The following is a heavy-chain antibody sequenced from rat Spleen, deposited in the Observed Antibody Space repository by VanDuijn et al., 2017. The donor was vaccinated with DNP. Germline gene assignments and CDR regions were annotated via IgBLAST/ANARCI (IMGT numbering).Heavy chain of an antibody. CDR1: GFTFSNYY. CDR2: ISTGGGST. J-gene: IGHJ2*01. D-gene: IGHD1-12*03. CDR3: TTGFYYYDGYPDY. Sequence: EVQLVESGGGLVQPGRSLKLSCAASGFTFSNYYMAWVRQAPTKGLEWVAYISTGGGSTYYRDSVKGRFTISRDNAKSTLYLQMDSLRSEDTATYYCTTGFYYYDGYPDYWGQGVMVTVSS. V-gene: IGHV5-27*01.